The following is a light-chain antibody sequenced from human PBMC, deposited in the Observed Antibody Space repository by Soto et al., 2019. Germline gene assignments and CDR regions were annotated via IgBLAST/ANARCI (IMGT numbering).Light chain of an antibody. Sequence: DIVMTQSPDSLAVSLGERATINCKSSQSVLYNSDNKNYLAWYQQKPGQPPKLLIYWASTRESGVPDRFSGSGSGTDFTLTISSLQAEDVAVYYCQQYFSSPPTFGQGTKVESK. CDR3: QQYFSSPPT. CDR1: QSVLYNSDNKNY. V-gene: IGKV4-1*01. J-gene: IGKJ1*01. CDR2: WAS.